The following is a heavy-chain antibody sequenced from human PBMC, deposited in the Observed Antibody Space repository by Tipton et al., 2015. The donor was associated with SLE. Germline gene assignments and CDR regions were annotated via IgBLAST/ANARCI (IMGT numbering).Heavy chain of an antibody. CDR1: GGSLSSVNHY. D-gene: IGHD2-2*01. CDR3: ARMGLCTTTTCNEGAFDV. V-gene: IGHV4-61*01. Sequence: TLSLTCSVSGGSLSSVNHYWSWIRQPPGKGLEWIGYIYYTGNTNYNPSLKSRVTMSVDTSKSQFSLKLTFVSAADAAIYYCARMGLCTTTTCNEGAFDVWGQGSMVTVSS. J-gene: IGHJ3*01. CDR2: IYYTGNT.